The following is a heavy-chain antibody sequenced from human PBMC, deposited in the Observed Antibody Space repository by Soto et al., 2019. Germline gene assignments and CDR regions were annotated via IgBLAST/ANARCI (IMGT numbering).Heavy chain of an antibody. CDR3: VKERYGQLWLEDYGMDV. V-gene: IGHV3-30*18. CDR1: GLTFSSYG. Sequence: QVQLVESGGGVVQPGPSLRLSCEASGLTFSSYGIHWVRQAPGKGLEWVALISYDGTNKYYADSVKGRFSISRDNFRTMMYLQMNSLRAEDTAVYHCVKERYGQLWLEDYGMDVWGQGTTVTVSS. CDR2: ISYDGTNK. D-gene: IGHD5-18*01. J-gene: IGHJ6*02.